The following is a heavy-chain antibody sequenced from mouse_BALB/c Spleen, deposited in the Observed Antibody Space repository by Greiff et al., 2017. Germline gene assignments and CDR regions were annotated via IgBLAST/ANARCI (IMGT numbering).Heavy chain of an antibody. J-gene: IGHJ3*01. Sequence: DVKLQESGPGLVKPSQSLSLTCSVTGYSITSGYYWYWIRQLPGNKLEWTGYISYDGSNNYNPSLKNRIPITLDTSKNQCFLKLNSVTTEDTATDYYERAIYGTPACFAYWGQGTLVTVSA. V-gene: IGHV3-6*02. CDR2: ISYDGSN. D-gene: IGHD1-1*01. CDR3: ERAIYGTPACFAY. CDR1: GYSITSGYY.